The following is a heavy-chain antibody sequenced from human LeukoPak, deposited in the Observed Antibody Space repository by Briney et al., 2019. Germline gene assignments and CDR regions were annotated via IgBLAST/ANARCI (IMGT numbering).Heavy chain of an antibody. CDR1: GGSISSYY. D-gene: IGHD1-26*01. CDR2: IYYSGST. CDR3: ARETVLVGATTGDAFDI. Sequence: SETLSLTCTVSGGSISSYYWSWIRQPPGKGLEWIGYIYYSGSTNYNPSLKSRVTISVDTSKNQFSLKLSSVTAADTAVYYCARETVLVGATTGDAFDIWGQGTMVTVSS. V-gene: IGHV4-59*01. J-gene: IGHJ3*02.